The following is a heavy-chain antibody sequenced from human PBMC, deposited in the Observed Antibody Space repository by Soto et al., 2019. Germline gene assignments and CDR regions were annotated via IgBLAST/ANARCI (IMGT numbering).Heavy chain of an antibody. V-gene: IGHV3-21*01. CDR2: LSSSSSYI. Sequence: SLRVSCAASGFTCSSASIDWVRQAPGKGLEWVSSLSSSSSYIYYADSVKGRFTISRDNAKNSLYLQMNSLRAEDTAVYYCASLNNFTPFDYWGQGTLVTVS. CDR1: GFTCSSAS. CDR3: ASLNNFTPFDY. J-gene: IGHJ4*02.